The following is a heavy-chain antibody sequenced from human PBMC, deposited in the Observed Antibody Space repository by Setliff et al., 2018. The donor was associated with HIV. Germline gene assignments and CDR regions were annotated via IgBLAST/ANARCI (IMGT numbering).Heavy chain of an antibody. Sequence: ETLSLTCTVSGVSITSYYWSWIRQSPGKGLEWVAGINWNGGSTGYADSVKGRFTISRDNAKNSLYLRMNSLRVEDTAVYYCARDHTYLTTLTRSSLYFDYWGQGTLVTVSS. CDR1: GVSITSYY. V-gene: IGHV3-20*04. CDR3: ARDHTYLTTLTRSSLYFDY. D-gene: IGHD4-17*01. J-gene: IGHJ4*02. CDR2: INWNGGST.